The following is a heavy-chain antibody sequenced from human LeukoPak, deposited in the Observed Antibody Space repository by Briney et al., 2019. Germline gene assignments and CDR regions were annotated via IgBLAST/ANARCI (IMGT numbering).Heavy chain of an antibody. CDR1: GYTFTSYG. CDR3: ARARGSSSWYYYFDY. Sequence: ASVKVSCKASGYTFTSYGISWARQAPGQGLEWMGWISAYNGNTNYAQKLQGSVTMTTDTSTSTAYMELRSLRSDDTAVYYCARARGSSSWYYYFDYWGQGTLVTVSS. J-gene: IGHJ4*02. V-gene: IGHV1-18*01. CDR2: ISAYNGNT. D-gene: IGHD6-13*01.